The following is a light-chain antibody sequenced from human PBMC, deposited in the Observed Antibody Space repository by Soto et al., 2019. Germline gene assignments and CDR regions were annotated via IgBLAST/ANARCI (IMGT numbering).Light chain of an antibody. Sequence: DVGRTQCPHSMPGTPGEPASISCMSSRGLLHSNGNNYLDWYLQKPGQSQQLLIYLGSSRAYGVPDRFSGSGSGPDFTLKISRVEAEDVGVYYCMQRLQSWAFGQGTKVDIK. J-gene: IGKJ1*01. CDR1: RGLLHSNGNNY. CDR3: MQRLQSWA. CDR2: LGS. V-gene: IGKV2-28*01.